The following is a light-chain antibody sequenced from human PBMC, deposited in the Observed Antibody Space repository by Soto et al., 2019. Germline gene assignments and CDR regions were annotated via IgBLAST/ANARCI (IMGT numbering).Light chain of an antibody. CDR2: GAS. V-gene: IGKV3-11*01. J-gene: IGKJ1*01. CDR3: QQYNNWPGT. CDR1: QSFRGL. Sequence: EVVLTQSPVTLSLSPGERATLSCRASQSFRGLLAWYQQKPGQAPRLLIYGASNRATGIPDRFSGSGSGTDFTLTISRLEPEDLAVYYCQQYNNWPGTFGQGTKVDIK.